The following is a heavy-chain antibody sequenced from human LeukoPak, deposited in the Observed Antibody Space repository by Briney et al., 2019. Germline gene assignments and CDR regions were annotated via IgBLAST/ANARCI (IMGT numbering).Heavy chain of an antibody. Sequence: SETLSLTCTVSSGSFSSRSYYCGWIPQPPGKGLERIATINYSVTTYFTPSLKSQVTASVDTSKKQFYLKLSSVSAADTAVYYCARLRGGVQLWGDWGQGTLVTVSS. V-gene: IGHV4-39*01. J-gene: IGHJ4*02. CDR2: INYSVTT. CDR1: SGSFSSRSYY. D-gene: IGHD5-18*01. CDR3: ARLRGGVQLWGD.